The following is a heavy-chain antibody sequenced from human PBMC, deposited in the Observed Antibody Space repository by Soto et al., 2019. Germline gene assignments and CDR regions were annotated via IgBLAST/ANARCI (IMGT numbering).Heavy chain of an antibody. Sequence: PGGSLRLSCAASGFTFSSYPMHWVRQSPGKGLEYVSAISSEGTITYYGDSVRGRFTISRDNSRNTLCLQMGSLTPDDMAVYYCVREVGSYDYWGQGTLVTVSS. CDR1: GFTFSSYP. CDR3: VREVGSYDY. V-gene: IGHV3-64*02. J-gene: IGHJ4*02. CDR2: ISSEGTIT. D-gene: IGHD3-10*01.